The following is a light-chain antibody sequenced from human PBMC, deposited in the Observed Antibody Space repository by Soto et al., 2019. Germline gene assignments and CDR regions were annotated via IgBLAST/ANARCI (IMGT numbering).Light chain of an antibody. Sequence: DIQLTQSPSTLPASVGDRVTIPCRASQSISNWLAWYQQKPGKAPKLLIYKASNLESGVPSRFTGSGSGTEFTLTISSLQPDDFATYYCQPYNSWPFGQGSKA. CDR3: QPYNSWP. J-gene: IGKJ1*01. CDR1: QSISNW. CDR2: KAS. V-gene: IGKV1-5*03.